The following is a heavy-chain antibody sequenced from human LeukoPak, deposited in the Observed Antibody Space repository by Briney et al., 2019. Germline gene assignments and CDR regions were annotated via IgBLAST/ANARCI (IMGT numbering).Heavy chain of an antibody. CDR1: GYSFTSYW. CDR3: ARSRSFSYYYDSSGYSSLTTHEYYFDY. D-gene: IGHD3-22*01. Sequence: GESLKISCKGSGYSFTSYWIGWVRQMPGKGLEWMGIIYPGDSDTRYSPSFQGQVTISADKSISTAYLQWSSLKASDTAMYYCARSRSFSYYYDSSGYSSLTTHEYYFDYWGQGTLVTSPQ. CDR2: IYPGDSDT. V-gene: IGHV5-51*01. J-gene: IGHJ4*02.